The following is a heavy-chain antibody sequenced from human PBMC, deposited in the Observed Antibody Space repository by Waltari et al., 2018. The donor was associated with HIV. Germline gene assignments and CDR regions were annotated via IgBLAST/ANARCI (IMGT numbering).Heavy chain of an antibody. Sequence: QVQLVQSGAEVQKPGSSVKVSCKASGGTFSSYALFSVRPAPGQGLEWMGGIIPIFGTANYAQKFQGRVTITADESTSTAYMELSSLRSEDTAVYYCARGGNQFYYYYGMDVWGQGTTVTVSS. CDR3: ARGGNQFYYYYGMDV. D-gene: IGHD6-13*01. V-gene: IGHV1-69*01. CDR1: GGTFSSYA. J-gene: IGHJ6*02. CDR2: IIPIFGTA.